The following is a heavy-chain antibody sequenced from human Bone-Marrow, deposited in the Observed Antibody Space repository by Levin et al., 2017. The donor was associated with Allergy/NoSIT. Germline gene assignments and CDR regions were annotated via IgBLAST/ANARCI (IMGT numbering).Heavy chain of an antibody. V-gene: IGHV3-13*01. J-gene: IGHJ3*02. CDR1: GFTYSNYD. Sequence: PGGSLRLSCAASGFTYSNYDMHWVRQVTGKGLEWVSAIGTAGDTYYAGSVKGRFTISRENAKNSLYLQMNSLSVGDTAVYYCTREAGYSSVGDPFDIWGQGTMVTVSS. CDR3: TREAGYSSVGDPFDI. D-gene: IGHD6-19*01. CDR2: IGTAGDT.